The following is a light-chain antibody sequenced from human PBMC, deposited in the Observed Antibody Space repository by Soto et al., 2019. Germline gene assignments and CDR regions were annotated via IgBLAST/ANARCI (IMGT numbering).Light chain of an antibody. Sequence: DIQMTQSPSTLSASVGDRVTITCRASQSINTWLAWYQQKPGKAPKLLIYDASSLESGVPSRFSGSGSGTEFTLTISSPQPDDFATYYCQQYNSYPWTFGQGTKVDIK. CDR2: DAS. V-gene: IGKV1-5*01. CDR1: QSINTW. J-gene: IGKJ1*01. CDR3: QQYNSYPWT.